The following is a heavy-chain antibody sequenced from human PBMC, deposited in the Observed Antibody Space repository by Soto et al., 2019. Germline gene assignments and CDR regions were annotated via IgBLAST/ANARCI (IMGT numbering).Heavy chain of an antibody. CDR3: ARGPYYGSGTRDF. V-gene: IGHV3-30*03. CDR1: GFTFNTFG. Sequence: QVQLVESGGNMVQPGWSLTVSCAASGFTFNTFGMHWARQAPGKGLEWVAVISYDGSDEYYADSVKRRFTISRDNSMNTLSLQMNSLIVDYTCVYYCARGPYYGSGTRDFWGQGTLVTVSS. J-gene: IGHJ4*02. CDR2: ISYDGSDE. D-gene: IGHD3-10*01.